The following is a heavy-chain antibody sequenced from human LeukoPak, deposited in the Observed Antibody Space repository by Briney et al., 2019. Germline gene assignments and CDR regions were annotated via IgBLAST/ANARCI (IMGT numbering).Heavy chain of an antibody. CDR3: ARGDGYNFFDS. CDR1: GFTVSRNY. CDR2: IYIDGNT. V-gene: IGHV3-66*01. Sequence: PGGSLTLSSAASGFTVSRNYMSWVPQAPGKGLEWVSVIYIDGNTYYADSVRGRFTISRDNSKNTVYLQMNSLRAEDTAVYYCARGDGYNFFDSWGQGTLVTVSS. J-gene: IGHJ4*02. D-gene: IGHD5-24*01.